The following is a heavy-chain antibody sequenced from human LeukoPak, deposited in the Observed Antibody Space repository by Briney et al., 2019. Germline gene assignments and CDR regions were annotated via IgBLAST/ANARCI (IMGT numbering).Heavy chain of an antibody. CDR2: IYYSGST. V-gene: IGHV4-59*01. D-gene: IGHD4-17*01. Sequence: SETLSLTCTVSGGSISSYYWSWIRQPPGKGLEWIGYIYYSGSTNYNPSLKSRVTISVDTSKNQFSLKLSSVTAADRAVYYCARDYGDYDFAYWGQGTLVTVSS. CDR1: GGSISSYY. CDR3: ARDYGDYDFAY. J-gene: IGHJ4*02.